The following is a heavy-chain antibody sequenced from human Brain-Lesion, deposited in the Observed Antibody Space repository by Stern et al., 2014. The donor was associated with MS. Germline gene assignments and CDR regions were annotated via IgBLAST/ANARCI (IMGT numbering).Heavy chain of an antibody. CDR1: GGSISRSTYY. J-gene: IGHJ4*02. D-gene: IGHD5-12*01. Sequence: VQLVESGPGLVKPSETLSLTCSVSGGSISRSTYYWGWIRQPPGKGLEWIGSIYYSGTTYYNPSLKRRVTIDTSTNQFSLRLTPGTAADTAVYYCARHDGWLPHYWSQGTLVTVSS. CDR2: IYYSGTT. CDR3: ARHDGWLPHY. V-gene: IGHV4-39*01.